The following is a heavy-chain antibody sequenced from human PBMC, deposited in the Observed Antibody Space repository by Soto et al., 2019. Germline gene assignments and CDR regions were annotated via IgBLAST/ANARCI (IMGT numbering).Heavy chain of an antibody. CDR1: GGTFSSYA. J-gene: IGHJ4*02. CDR2: IIPIFGTA. CDR3: AREGHYDSSGYYEGLDY. Sequence: SVKVSCKASGGTFSSYAISWVRQAPGQGLEWMGGIIPIFGTANYAQKFQGRVTITADESTSTAYMELSSLRSEDTAVYYCAREGHYDSSGYYEGLDYWGQGTLVTVSS. D-gene: IGHD3-22*01. V-gene: IGHV1-69*13.